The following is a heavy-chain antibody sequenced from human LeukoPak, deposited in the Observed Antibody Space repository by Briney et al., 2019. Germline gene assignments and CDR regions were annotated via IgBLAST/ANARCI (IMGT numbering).Heavy chain of an antibody. CDR2: IYYSGTT. V-gene: IGHV4-59*01. CDR3: ARDRSIAAEANAFDI. CDR1: GGSIRNFY. D-gene: IGHD6-13*01. Sequence: TSETLSLTCTVSGGSIRNFYWSWIRQPPGKGLEWIGYIYYSGTTKYNPSLKSRVTISVDTSKNQFSLKLSSVTAADTAVYYCARDRSIAAEANAFDIWGQGTMVTVSS. J-gene: IGHJ3*02.